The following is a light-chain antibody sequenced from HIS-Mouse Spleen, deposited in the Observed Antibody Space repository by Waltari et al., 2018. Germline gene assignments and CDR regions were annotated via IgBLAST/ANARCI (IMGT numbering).Light chain of an antibody. V-gene: IGLV3-25*03. Sequence: SYVLTQPPSVSVAPGQTARITCGGNNIGSKSVHWYQQKPGQAPVLVIYKDSERPSGIPERFSGSSSGTTVTLTISGVQAEDEADYYCQSADSSGTYSVVFGGGTKLTVL. CDR2: KDS. J-gene: IGLJ2*01. CDR1: NIGSKS. CDR3: QSADSSGTYSVV.